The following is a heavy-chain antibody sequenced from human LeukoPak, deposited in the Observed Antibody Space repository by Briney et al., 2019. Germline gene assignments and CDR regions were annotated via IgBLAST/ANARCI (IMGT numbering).Heavy chain of an antibody. Sequence: PGGSLRLSCAASGFTFSSYAMSLVRQAPGKGLEWVSAISGSGVTTYYADSVKGRFTISRDNSKNTLYLQMNSLRAEDTALYYCAKDRDYYLVGFFDYWGQGTLVTVSS. CDR1: GFTFSSYA. CDR2: ISGSGVTT. V-gene: IGHV3-23*01. CDR3: AKDRDYYLVGFFDY. J-gene: IGHJ4*02. D-gene: IGHD3-10*01.